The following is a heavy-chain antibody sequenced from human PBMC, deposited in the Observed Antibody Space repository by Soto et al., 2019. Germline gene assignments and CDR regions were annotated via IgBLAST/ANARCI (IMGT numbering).Heavy chain of an antibody. CDR3: ARKADYSWGSYFY. D-gene: IGHD3-16*01. Sequence: ASVKVSCKGSGYTFTSSEIHWVRQATGQGLEWMGRINPNIGNANHVQKFQGRLRMTGDTSTSTAYMELSSLRSEDTAVYYCARKADYSWGSYFYWGQGTLVTVS. J-gene: IGHJ4*02. CDR1: GYTFTSSE. CDR2: INPNIGNA. V-gene: IGHV1-8*01.